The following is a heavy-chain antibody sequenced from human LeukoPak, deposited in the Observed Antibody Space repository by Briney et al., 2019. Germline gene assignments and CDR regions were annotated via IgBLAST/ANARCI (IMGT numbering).Heavy chain of an antibody. J-gene: IGHJ4*02. D-gene: IGHD5-18*01. CDR1: GYTFTGFY. CDR3: ARASSDSHYYFDY. V-gene: IGHV1-46*01. Sequence: ASVTVSCTASGYTFTGFYLHWVRQAPGQGLEWMARINPAGGNTYYAQRFQGRVTMTRDTSTSTVYMELHSLESEDTAVYYCARASSDSHYYFDYWGQGTLVTVSS. CDR2: INPAGGNT.